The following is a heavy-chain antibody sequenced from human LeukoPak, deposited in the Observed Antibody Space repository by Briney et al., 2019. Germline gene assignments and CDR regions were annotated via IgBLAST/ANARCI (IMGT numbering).Heavy chain of an antibody. D-gene: IGHD3-22*01. CDR3: ARGLTYYYDSSGPDDAFDI. V-gene: IGHV1-46*01. Sequence: ASVKVSCKASGYTFTSYYMHWVRQAPGQGLEWMGIINPSGGSTSYAQKLQGRVTMTRDMSTSTVYMELSSLRSEDTAVYYCARGLTYYYDSSGPDDAFDIWGQGTMVTVSS. CDR2: INPSGGST. CDR1: GYTFTSYY. J-gene: IGHJ3*02.